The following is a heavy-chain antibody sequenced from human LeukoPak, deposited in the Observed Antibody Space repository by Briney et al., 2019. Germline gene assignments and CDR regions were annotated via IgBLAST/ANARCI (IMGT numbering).Heavy chain of an antibody. J-gene: IGHJ3*02. Sequence: SETLSLTCTVSGGSISSYYWSWIRQPPGKGLEWIGYIYYSGSTNYNPSLKSRVTISVDTSKNQFSLKLSSVTAADTAVYYCARMYYYDSSGYAFDIWGQGTMVTVSS. CDR2: IYYSGST. D-gene: IGHD3-22*01. V-gene: IGHV4-59*01. CDR1: GGSISSYY. CDR3: ARMYYYDSSGYAFDI.